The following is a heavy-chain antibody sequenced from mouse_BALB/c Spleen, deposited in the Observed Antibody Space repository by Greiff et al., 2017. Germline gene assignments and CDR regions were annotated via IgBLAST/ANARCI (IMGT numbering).Heavy chain of an antibody. CDR1: GYSITSDYA. V-gene: IGHV3-2*02. J-gene: IGHJ4*01. CDR3: ARIGKRAMDY. CDR2: ISYSGST. Sequence: EVKLMESGPGLVKPPQSLSLTCTVTGYSITSDYAWNWIRQFPGNKLEWMGYISYSGSTSYNPSLKSRISITRDTSKNQFFLQLNSVTTEDTATYYCARIGKRAMDYWGQGTSVTVSS. D-gene: IGHD1-1*01.